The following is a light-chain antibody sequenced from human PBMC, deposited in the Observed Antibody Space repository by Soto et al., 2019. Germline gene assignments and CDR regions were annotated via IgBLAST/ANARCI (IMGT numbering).Light chain of an antibody. Sequence: EIVLMQSPGTLSLSPGERATLSCRASQSVSSTYLSWYQQKPGQAPRLLIYAASSRETGIPDTFSGSGSGTDFTLTISRLEPEDFAVYYCQQYDSSPYTFGQGTKLEIK. CDR2: AAS. CDR1: QSVSSTY. V-gene: IGKV3-20*01. J-gene: IGKJ2*01. CDR3: QQYDSSPYT.